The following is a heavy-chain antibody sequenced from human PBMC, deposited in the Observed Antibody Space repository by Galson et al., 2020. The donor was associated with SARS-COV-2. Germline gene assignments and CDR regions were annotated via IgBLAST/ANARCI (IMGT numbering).Heavy chain of an antibody. CDR3: TTGPQLWFGESDV. CDR1: GFTFSNAW. J-gene: IGHJ6*04. D-gene: IGHD3-10*01. CDR2: IKSKTDGGTT. Sequence: GESLKISCAASGFTFSNAWMSWVRQAPGKGLEWVGRIKSKTDGGTTDYAAPVKGRFTISRDDSKNTLYLQMNSLKTEDTAVYYCTTGPQLWFGESDVWGKGTTVTVSS. V-gene: IGHV3-15*01.